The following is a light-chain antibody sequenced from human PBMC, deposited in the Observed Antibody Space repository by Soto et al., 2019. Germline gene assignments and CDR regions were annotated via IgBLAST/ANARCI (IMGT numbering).Light chain of an antibody. Sequence: DIVMTQSPDSLAVSLGERATINCKSSQSVLYSSNNKNYLAWYQQKPGQPPKLLIYWASTRESGVPDRFSGSGSGTDFTLTISSLQAEDVAVYYCQQYCSTPWLTFGGGTKVEIK. CDR2: WAS. CDR3: QQYCSTPWLT. V-gene: IGKV4-1*01. CDR1: QSVLYSSNNKNY. J-gene: IGKJ4*01.